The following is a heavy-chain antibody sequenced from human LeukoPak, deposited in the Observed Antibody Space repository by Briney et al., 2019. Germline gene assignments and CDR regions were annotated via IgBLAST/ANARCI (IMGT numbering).Heavy chain of an antibody. D-gene: IGHD7-27*01. V-gene: IGHV1-2*02. CDR1: GYTFTAYY. Sequence: GASVKVSCKTSGYTFTAYYIHWVRQAPGQGLEWVGWISPTTGGTNYAQKFQGRVTVTRDTSISTAYMELASLRSDDTAVYYCALTGDLFDYWGQGTLVTVSS. J-gene: IGHJ4*02. CDR3: ALTGDLFDY. CDR2: ISPTTGGT.